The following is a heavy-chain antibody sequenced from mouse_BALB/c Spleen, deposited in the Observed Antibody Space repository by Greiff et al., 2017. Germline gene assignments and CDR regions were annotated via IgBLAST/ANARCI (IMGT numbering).Heavy chain of an antibody. Sequence: EVNVVESGGDLVKPGGSLKLSCAASGFTFSSYGMSWVRQTPDKRLEWVATISSGGSYTYYPDSVKGRFTISRDNAKNTLYLQMSSLKSEDTAMYYCARHPSWDFNWYFDVWGAGTTVTVSS. CDR2: ISSGGSYT. J-gene: IGHJ1*01. CDR1: GFTFSSYG. D-gene: IGHD4-1*01. V-gene: IGHV5-6*01. CDR3: ARHPSWDFNWYFDV.